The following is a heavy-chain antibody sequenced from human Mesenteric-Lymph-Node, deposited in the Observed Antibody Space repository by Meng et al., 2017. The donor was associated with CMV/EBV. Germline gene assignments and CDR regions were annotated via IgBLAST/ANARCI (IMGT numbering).Heavy chain of an antibody. CDR2: IYYGGST. CDR3: ARDRVRYSDDYYYYGMDV. CDR1: GGSISSPTYY. Sequence: SETLSLTCTVPGGSISSPTYYWGWIRQPPGKGLEWIGSIYYGGSTFYNPSLKSRVIISVDTSKNQFSLSLSSVTAADTAVYYCARDRVRYSDDYYYYGMDVWGQGTTVTVSS. V-gene: IGHV4-39*07. D-gene: IGHD3-9*01. J-gene: IGHJ6*02.